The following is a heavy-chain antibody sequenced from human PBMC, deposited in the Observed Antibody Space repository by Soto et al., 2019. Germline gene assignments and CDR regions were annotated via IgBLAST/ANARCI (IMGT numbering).Heavy chain of an antibody. J-gene: IGHJ4*02. CDR1: HGSITSGDYF. CDR3: ASVVVGATRQTGSDH. D-gene: IGHD2-15*01. CDR2: VHSSGGT. Sequence: SETLSLTCTVSHGSITSGDYFWVWIRQPPGKGLEFIGSVHSSGGTYYSPSLKSRASISIDKSKNQFSLKLTSVNAGDTAVYFCASVVVGATRQTGSDHWGQGTLVTVSS. V-gene: IGHV4-39*01.